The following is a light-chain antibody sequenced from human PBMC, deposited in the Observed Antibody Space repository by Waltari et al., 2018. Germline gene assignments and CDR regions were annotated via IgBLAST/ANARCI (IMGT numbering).Light chain of an antibody. CDR2: GVN. V-gene: IGLV1-40*01. J-gene: IGLJ2*01. CDR1: WSNIGAGYD. CDR3: QSYDTKVGVV. Sequence: QSVLTQPPSVSGAPGQRVTISCTGSWSNIGAGYDVHWYQQLPGKAPTLLVYGVNTRPRGVPDRFFGSKSGTSASLAIPGLQPEDEADYYCQSYDTKVGVVFGGGSKLTVL.